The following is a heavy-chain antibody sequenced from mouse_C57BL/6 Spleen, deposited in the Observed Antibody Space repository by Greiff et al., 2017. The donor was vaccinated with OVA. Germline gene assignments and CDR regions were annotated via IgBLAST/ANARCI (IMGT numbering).Heavy chain of an antibody. V-gene: IGHV3-6*01. D-gene: IGHD1-1*01. CDR3: ARSITTVVDAMDY. Sequence: ESGPGLVKPSQSLSLTCSVTGYSITSGYYWNWIRQFPGNKLEWMGYISYDGSNNYNPSFKNRTSITRDTSKNQFFLKLNSVTTEDTATDYCARSITTVVDAMDYWGQGTSVTVSS. J-gene: IGHJ4*01. CDR1: GYSITSGYY. CDR2: ISYDGSN.